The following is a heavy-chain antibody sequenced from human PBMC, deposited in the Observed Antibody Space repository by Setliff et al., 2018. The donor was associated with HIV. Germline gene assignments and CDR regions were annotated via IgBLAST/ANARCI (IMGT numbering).Heavy chain of an antibody. CDR3: AKELAASGLGYFDS. Sequence: PGGSLRLSCAASGFTFVSCAMNWVRQAPGKGLEWVSSITGERTFYADSVKGRFTISRDNSKNTVYLQMNSLRAEDTAEYYCAKELAASGLGYFDSWGRGILVTVSS. CDR1: GFTFVSCA. CDR2: ITGERT. D-gene: IGHD3-22*01. J-gene: IGHJ4*02. V-gene: IGHV3-23*01.